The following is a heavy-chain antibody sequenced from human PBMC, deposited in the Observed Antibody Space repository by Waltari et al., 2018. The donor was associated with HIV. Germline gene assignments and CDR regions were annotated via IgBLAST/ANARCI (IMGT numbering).Heavy chain of an antibody. CDR1: GDSVSSNSVA. J-gene: IGHJ4*02. Sequence: QVQLQQSGPGLVKPSQTLSLTCAISGDSVSSNSVAGTWIRRSPSRGLEWLGRTYYRSKWYYDYAVSVKSRITVNPDTSKNQFSLQLNSVTSEDTAVYYCARDAGFRLDYWGQGTLVTVSS. CDR3: ARDAGFRLDY. CDR2: TYYRSKWYY. V-gene: IGHV6-1*01.